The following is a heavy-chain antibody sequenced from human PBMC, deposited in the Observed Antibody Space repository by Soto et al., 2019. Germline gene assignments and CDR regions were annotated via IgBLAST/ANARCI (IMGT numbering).Heavy chain of an antibody. D-gene: IGHD3-22*01. J-gene: IGHJ5*02. Sequence: GESLKISCRTSGYKFTSYWIAWVRQMPGKGLALIAIFFHSDSAVKYSPSFQAQVTISADRSTRTAFHQWASLKASDTAVYFCARKAKSGYLNWFDPLGQGTPGTAS. CDR2: FFHSDSAV. CDR1: GYKFTSYW. CDR3: ARKAKSGYLNWFDP. V-gene: IGHV5-51*01.